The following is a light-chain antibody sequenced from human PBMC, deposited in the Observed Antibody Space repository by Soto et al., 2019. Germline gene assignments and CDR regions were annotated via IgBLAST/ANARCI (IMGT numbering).Light chain of an antibody. CDR1: QSFSSN. CDR2: GAS. CDR3: QQYNDWPPT. V-gene: IGKV3-15*01. J-gene: IGKJ1*01. Sequence: EILMTQSPATLSVSPGERATLSCRASQSFSSNLAWYQQKPGQAPRLLIYGASTRATAIPARFSGSGSGTEFTLTISSLQSEDFAVYYCQQYNDWPPTLGQGTKVDIK.